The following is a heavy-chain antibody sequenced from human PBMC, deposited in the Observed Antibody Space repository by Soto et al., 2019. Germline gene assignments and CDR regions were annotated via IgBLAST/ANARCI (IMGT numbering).Heavy chain of an antibody. J-gene: IGHJ6*02. Sequence: GGSLRLSCAASGFTFSSYSMNWVRQAPGKGLEWVSYISSSSSTIYYADSVKGRFTISRDNAKNSLYLQMNSLRDEDTAVYYCARDILYSSSWYVPENYYYYYGMDVWSQGTTVTVSS. V-gene: IGHV3-48*02. D-gene: IGHD6-13*01. CDR2: ISSSSSTI. CDR3: ARDILYSSSWYVPENYYYYYGMDV. CDR1: GFTFSSYS.